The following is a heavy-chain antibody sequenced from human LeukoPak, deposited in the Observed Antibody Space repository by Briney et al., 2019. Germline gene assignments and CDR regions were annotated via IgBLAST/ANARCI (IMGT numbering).Heavy chain of an antibody. Sequence: GGSLRLSCAASRFTFSSYEMNWVRQAPGKGLEWVSYISSSGSTIYYADSVKGRFTISRDNAKNSLYLQMSSLRAEDTAVYYCARADSSGWGSLDYWGQGTLVTVSS. CDR2: ISSSGSTI. V-gene: IGHV3-48*03. D-gene: IGHD6-19*01. J-gene: IGHJ4*02. CDR1: RFTFSSYE. CDR3: ARADSSGWGSLDY.